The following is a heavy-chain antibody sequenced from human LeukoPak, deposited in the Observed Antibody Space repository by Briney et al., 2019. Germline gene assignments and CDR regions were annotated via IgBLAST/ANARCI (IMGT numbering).Heavy chain of an antibody. CDR3: ARRRGDYGAGEFPF. Sequence: SETLSLTCTVSGGSISGYYWSWIRQPARKGLEWIGRLYASGDTNYASGTTHSNASLKSRLTMSLDTSKNKLSLRLSSVTAADTAVYYCARRRGDYGAGEFPFWGQGTLVTVSS. CDR1: GGSISGYY. CDR2: LYASGDTNYASGTT. V-gene: IGHV4-4*07. J-gene: IGHJ4*02. D-gene: IGHD3-16*01.